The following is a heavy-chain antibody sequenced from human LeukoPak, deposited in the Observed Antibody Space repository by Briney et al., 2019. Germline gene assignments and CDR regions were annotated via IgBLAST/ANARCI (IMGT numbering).Heavy chain of an antibody. Sequence: GASVKVSCKASGCIYPSYDINWVRQASGQGLEWMGWMNPNRGNTRNAHKFQGRATMTRNTSRSTAYMELSSLRSEDTAVYYCARRTTGTTAAFDIWGQGTMVTVSS. CDR2: MNPNRGNT. V-gene: IGHV1-8*01. CDR3: ARRTTGTTAAFDI. D-gene: IGHD1-1*01. CDR1: GCIYPSYD. J-gene: IGHJ3*02.